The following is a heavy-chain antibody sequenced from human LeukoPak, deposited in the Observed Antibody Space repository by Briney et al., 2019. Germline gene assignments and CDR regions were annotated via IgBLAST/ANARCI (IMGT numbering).Heavy chain of an antibody. D-gene: IGHD6-19*01. CDR2: IWHDGSHK. CDR3: ASGDYSSGRYLDY. CDR1: AFPFSSYG. Sequence: GGSLRLSCAASAFPFSSYGMHWVRQAPGKGLEWVAVIWHDGSHKYYADSVKGRFTISRDNSKNTLYLQMNSLRAEDTAVYYCASGDYSSGRYLDYWGQGTLVTVSS. J-gene: IGHJ4*02. V-gene: IGHV3-33*01.